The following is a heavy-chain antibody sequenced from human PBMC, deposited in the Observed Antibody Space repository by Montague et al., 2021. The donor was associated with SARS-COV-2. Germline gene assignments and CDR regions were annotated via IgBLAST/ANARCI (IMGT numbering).Heavy chain of an antibody. J-gene: IGHJ5*02. V-gene: IGHV2-5*01. CDR2: XYWNDGK. CDR3: AHREEDNNGYSCVDP. Sequence: PALVKPTQTFTLICSFSGFSLDTRGAGVAWIRQPPGKALEWLGTXYWNDGKHYNSSLKSRLSMSKDTSKNQVVLILTDVDPADTATYSCAHREEDNNGYSCVDPWGQGTLVTVSS. CDR1: GFSLDTRGAG. D-gene: IGHD5-12*01.